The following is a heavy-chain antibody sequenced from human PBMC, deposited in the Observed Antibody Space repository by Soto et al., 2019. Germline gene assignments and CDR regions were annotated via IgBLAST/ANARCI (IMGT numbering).Heavy chain of an antibody. CDR2: ISYDGSNK. D-gene: IGHD3-10*01. J-gene: IGHJ5*02. Sequence: GGSLRLSCAASGFTFSSYGMHWVRQAPGKGLEWVAVISYDGSNKYYADSVKGRFTISRDNSKNTLYLQMNSLRAEDTAVYYCAKDFLNTPRGSGMFLAPTQFDPWGQGTLVTVSS. V-gene: IGHV3-30*18. CDR1: GFTFSSYG. CDR3: AKDFLNTPRGSGMFLAPTQFDP.